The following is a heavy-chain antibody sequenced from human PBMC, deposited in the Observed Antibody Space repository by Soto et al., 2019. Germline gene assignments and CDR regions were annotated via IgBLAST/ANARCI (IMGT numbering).Heavy chain of an antibody. CDR1: GFTFDDYV. CDR3: AKDWGGYDVYIDY. CDR2: ISGHSGSI. D-gene: IGHD5-12*01. J-gene: IGHJ4*02. Sequence: EVQLVESGGGLVQPGRSLRLSCAASGFTFDDYVMHWVRQAPGKGLEWVSGISGHSGSIGYADSVKGRYTISRDNAKNTRYRQMNSLRAEDRALYDCAKDWGGYDVYIDYRGQGTLVTVAS. V-gene: IGHV3-9*01.